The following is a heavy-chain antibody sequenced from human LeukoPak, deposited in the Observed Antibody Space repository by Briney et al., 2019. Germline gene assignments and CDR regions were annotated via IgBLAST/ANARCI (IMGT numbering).Heavy chain of an antibody. Sequence: GGSLRLSCAASGFTFSSYSMNWVRQAPGKGLEWVSSISSSSSYIYHADSVKGRFTISRDNAKNSLYLQMNSLRAEDTAVYYCARAGGVPYAFDIWGQGTMVTVSS. CDR3: ARAGGVPYAFDI. D-gene: IGHD3-16*01. V-gene: IGHV3-21*01. CDR2: ISSSSSYI. J-gene: IGHJ3*02. CDR1: GFTFSSYS.